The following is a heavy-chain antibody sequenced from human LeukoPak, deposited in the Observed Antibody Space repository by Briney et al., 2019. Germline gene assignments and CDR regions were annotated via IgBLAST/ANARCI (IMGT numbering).Heavy chain of an antibody. V-gene: IGHV3-23*01. D-gene: IGHD3-3*01. Sequence: PGGSLRLSCAASGFTFSSYAMSWVRQAPGKGLEWVSAISGSGGSTYYADSVKGRFTISRDNSKNTLYLQMNSLRAEDTAVYYCAKNVRNYDFWSGYYTGEDYWGQGTLVTVSS. CDR3: AKNVRNYDFWSGYYTGEDY. J-gene: IGHJ4*02. CDR1: GFTFSSYA. CDR2: ISGSGGST.